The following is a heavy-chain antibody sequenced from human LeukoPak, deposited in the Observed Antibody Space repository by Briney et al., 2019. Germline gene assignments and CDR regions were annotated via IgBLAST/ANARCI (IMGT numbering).Heavy chain of an antibody. D-gene: IGHD1-26*01. CDR2: ISDSGSMK. CDR1: GFXFSTYS. Sequence: PGGSLRLSCAASGFXFSTYSINWVRQAAGKGLAWVSYISDSGSMKYYEDSVKGRFTISRDNAKNTLYLQMNSLRDEDTAVYYCVTTGPSESFSYWGQGILVTVSS. J-gene: IGHJ4*02. CDR3: VTTGPSESFSY. V-gene: IGHV3-48*02.